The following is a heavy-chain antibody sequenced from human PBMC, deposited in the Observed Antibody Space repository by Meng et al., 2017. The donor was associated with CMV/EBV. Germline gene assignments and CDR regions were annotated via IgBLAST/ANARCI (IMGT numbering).Heavy chain of an antibody. D-gene: IGHD2-2*01. Sequence: GGSLRLSCAASGFTFSDPTMHWVRQASGKGLEWVGHIRSKANNYATAYAASVKGRFTISRDDSSSTTYLQLSSVKADDTAVYYCVAPSCSSTNCYAADFWGQGTLVTVSS. CDR1: GFTFSDPT. V-gene: IGHV3-73*01. J-gene: IGHJ4*02. CDR3: VAPSCSSTNCYAADF. CDR2: IRSKANNYAT.